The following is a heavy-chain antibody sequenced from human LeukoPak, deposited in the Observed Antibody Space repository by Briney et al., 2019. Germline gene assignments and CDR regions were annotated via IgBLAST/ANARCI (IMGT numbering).Heavy chain of an antibody. CDR2: LRGDGET. CDR3: AKASSLSDADAVW. D-gene: IGHD2/OR15-2a*01. Sequence: GGSLRLSCAAAGFVFSSYAMSRVRQTPARGLEWVSSLRGDGETFYADSVKGRFTLSRDDSRNTVYFQLNNLRVEDTAIYYCAKASSLSDADAVWWGQGTLVTVSS. V-gene: IGHV3-23*01. J-gene: IGHJ4*02. CDR1: GFVFSSYA.